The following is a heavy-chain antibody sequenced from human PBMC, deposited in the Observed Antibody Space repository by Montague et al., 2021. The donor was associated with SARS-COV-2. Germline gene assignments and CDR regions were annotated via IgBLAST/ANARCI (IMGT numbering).Heavy chain of an antibody. CDR2: VGYSGNT. CDR3: ARREYSYGWGD. J-gene: IGHJ1*01. CDR1: GGSISGSSDY. Sequence: SETLSLTCSVTGGSISGSSDYWGWIRQSPGKGLDWIASVGYSGNTYYSPSLKSRVTISVDTSKNQFSLKLTSVTAADTAVYYCARREYSYGWGDWGQGTLVTVSS. D-gene: IGHD5-18*01. V-gene: IGHV4-39*01.